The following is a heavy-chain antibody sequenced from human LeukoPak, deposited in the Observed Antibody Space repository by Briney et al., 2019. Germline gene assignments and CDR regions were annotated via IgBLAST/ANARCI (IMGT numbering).Heavy chain of an antibody. V-gene: IGHV1-69*13. Sequence: GASVKVSCKASGGAFSRYAISWVRQSPGQGLEWMGGIIPIFGTANYAQKFQGRVTITADESTSTAYMELRSLRSDDTAVYYCARVPDIYCPSTSCVDYWGQGTLVTVSS. CDR1: GGAFSRYA. D-gene: IGHD2-2*01. CDR3: ARVPDIYCPSTSCVDY. CDR2: IIPIFGTA. J-gene: IGHJ4*02.